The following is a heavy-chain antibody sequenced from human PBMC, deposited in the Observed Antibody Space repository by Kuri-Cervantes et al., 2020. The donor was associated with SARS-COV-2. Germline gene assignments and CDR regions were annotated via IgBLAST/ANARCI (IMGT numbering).Heavy chain of an antibody. V-gene: IGHV4-38-2*01. CDR1: GGSISSGYY. J-gene: IGHJ4*02. CDR3: AGRHTRGATNY. Sequence: SETLSLTCAVSGGSISSGYYWGWIRQPPGKGLEWIGSIYHSGSTYYNPSLKSRVTISVDTSKNQFSLKLSSVTAADTAVYYCAGRHTRGATNYWGQGTLVTVSS. CDR2: IYHSGST. D-gene: IGHD4/OR15-4a*01.